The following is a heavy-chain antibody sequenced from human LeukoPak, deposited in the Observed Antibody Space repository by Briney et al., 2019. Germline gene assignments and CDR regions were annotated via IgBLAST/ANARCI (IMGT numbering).Heavy chain of an antibody. J-gene: IGHJ6*02. Sequence: ASVNVACKVSGYTLTELSMHWVRQAPGKGLEWMGGFDPEDGETIYAQKFQGRVTMTEDTSTDTAYMELGSLRSEDTAVYYCATVAHYYYYYGMDVWGQGTTVTVSS. D-gene: IGHD5-12*01. CDR1: GYTLTELS. CDR2: FDPEDGET. CDR3: ATVAHYYYYYGMDV. V-gene: IGHV1-24*01.